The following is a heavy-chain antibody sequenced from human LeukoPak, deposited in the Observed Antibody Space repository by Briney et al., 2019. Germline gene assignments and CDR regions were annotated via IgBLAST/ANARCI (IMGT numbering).Heavy chain of an antibody. D-gene: IGHD2-2*01. CDR3: SSQPAALGVDF. CDR2: IKQDGSEK. J-gene: IGHJ4*02. CDR1: GFTFSSYW. V-gene: IGHV3-7*01. Sequence: QPGGSLRLSCAASGFTFSSYWMSWVRQAPGKGLEWVANIKQDGSEKYYVDSVKGRFTISRDNAKKSLYLQMNSLRAEDTAVYYCSSQPAALGVDFWGQGILVTVSS.